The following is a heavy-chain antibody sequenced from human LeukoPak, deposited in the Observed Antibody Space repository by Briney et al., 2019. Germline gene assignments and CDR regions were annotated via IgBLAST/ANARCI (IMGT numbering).Heavy chain of an antibody. Sequence: NASETLSLTCTVSGGSISSSSYYWVWIRQPPGKGLEWIGGIFYTGDTYYNPSLKSRVTISVDTSKNQFSLKLRSVTAADSAVYYCARRGMAAAGFFDYWGQGTLVTVSS. CDR2: IFYTGDT. D-gene: IGHD6-13*01. CDR1: GGSISSSSYY. CDR3: ARRGMAAAGFFDY. V-gene: IGHV4-39*01. J-gene: IGHJ4*02.